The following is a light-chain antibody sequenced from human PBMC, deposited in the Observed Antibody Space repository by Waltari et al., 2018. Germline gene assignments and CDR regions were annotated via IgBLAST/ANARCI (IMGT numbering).Light chain of an antibody. V-gene: IGLV2-14*01. CDR2: DVG. CDR3: SSYTTSTTLL. J-gene: IGLJ1*01. CDR1: GTDVGSSNF. Sequence: QSALTQPASVSGSPGQSITISCPGSGTDVGSSNFVSWYQQHPGKVPKLILYDVGNRPSGISHRFSASKSGNTASLTISGLQEEDEGEYYCSSYTTSTTLLFGTGTRLTVL.